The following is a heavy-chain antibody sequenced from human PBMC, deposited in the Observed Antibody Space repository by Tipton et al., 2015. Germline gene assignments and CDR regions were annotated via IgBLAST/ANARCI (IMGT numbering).Heavy chain of an antibody. CDR2: VYPGDSDT. CDR3: ARRTKGAFDI. V-gene: IGHV5-51*01. CDR1: GYRFTNYW. Sequence: QLVQSGAEVKKPGESLKISCKASGYRFTNYWIGWVRQMSGKGLEWMGVVYPGDSDTRYGPAFQGQVTMSSDKSISTAYLQWSSLKASDTAMYYCARRTKGAFDIWGQGTMVTVSS. J-gene: IGHJ3*02.